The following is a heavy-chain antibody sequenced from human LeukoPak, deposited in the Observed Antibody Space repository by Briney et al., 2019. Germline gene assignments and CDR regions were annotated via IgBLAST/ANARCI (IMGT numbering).Heavy chain of an antibody. J-gene: IGHJ4*02. Sequence: GASVTVSFKASGYPFTTYGLSWVRQAPGQGLEWMGQISGNDGDTNYAQKFQARVTMTTDTATSTAYMELTSLRSDDTAVYYCARDVPEFWSGFDYWGQGTLVTVSP. CDR2: ISGNDGDT. V-gene: IGHV1-18*01. CDR1: GYPFTTYG. CDR3: ARDVPEFWSGFDY. D-gene: IGHD3-3*01.